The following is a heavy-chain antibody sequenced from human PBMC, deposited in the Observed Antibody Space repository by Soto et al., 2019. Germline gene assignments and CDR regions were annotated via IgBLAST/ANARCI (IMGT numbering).Heavy chain of an antibody. CDR3: ARYTNGRSQGY. CDR2: ISNRGSS. V-gene: IGHV4-31*03. D-gene: IGHD2-8*01. J-gene: IGHJ4*02. CDR1: GGSISSGGFF. Sequence: SETLSLTCTVSGGSISSGGFFWTWIRQHSARGLEWIGYISNRGSSYYSPSLKSRVTISVDTSKNQFSLKLSSVTAADTAVYFCARYTNGRSQGYWGQGTPVTVSS.